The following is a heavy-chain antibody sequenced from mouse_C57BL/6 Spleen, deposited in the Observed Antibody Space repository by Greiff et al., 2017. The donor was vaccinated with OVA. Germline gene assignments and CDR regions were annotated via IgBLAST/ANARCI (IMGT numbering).Heavy chain of an antibody. CDR3: AREDYGKENY. CDR1: GYTFTSYW. J-gene: IGHJ2*01. CDR2: IYPSDSET. V-gene: IGHV1-61*01. D-gene: IGHD2-4*01. Sequence: QVQLQQPGAELVRPGSSVKLSCKASGYTFTSYWMEWVKQRPGQGLEWIGNIYPSDSETHYNQKFKDKATLTVDKSSSTAYMQLSSLTSEDSAVYYCAREDYGKENYWGQGTTLTVSS.